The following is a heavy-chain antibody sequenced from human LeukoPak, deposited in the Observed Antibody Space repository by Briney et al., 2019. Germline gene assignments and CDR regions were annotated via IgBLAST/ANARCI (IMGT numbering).Heavy chain of an antibody. V-gene: IGHV3-30*02. CDR3: ARGSAHCSGGSCYSGTASTTPDY. Sequence: GGSLRLSCAASGFTFSSYGMHWVRQAPGKGLEWVAFIRYDGSNKYYADSVKGRFTISRDNSKNTLYLQMNSLRAEDTAVYYCARGSAHCSGGSCYSGTASTTPDYWGQGTLVTVSS. CDR1: GFTFSSYG. D-gene: IGHD2-15*01. CDR2: IRYDGSNK. J-gene: IGHJ4*02.